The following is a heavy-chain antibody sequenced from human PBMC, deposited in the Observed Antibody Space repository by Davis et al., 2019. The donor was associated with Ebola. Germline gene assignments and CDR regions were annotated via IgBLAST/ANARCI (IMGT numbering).Heavy chain of an antibody. Sequence: WVLSSGSTSSVDCAWSWIRQQPGTGPEWNGYIYQTGTTYCKPSLKNRVTISVDRSKNQSSLRLSSVTAAYTAVYYCDRVLHSCYSYGDVFDIWGQGTMVTVSS. D-gene: IGHD3-22*01. J-gene: IGHJ3*02. V-gene: IGHV4-30-2*01. CDR2: IYQTGTT. CDR3: DRVLHSCYSYGDVFDI. CDR1: SGSTSSVDCA.